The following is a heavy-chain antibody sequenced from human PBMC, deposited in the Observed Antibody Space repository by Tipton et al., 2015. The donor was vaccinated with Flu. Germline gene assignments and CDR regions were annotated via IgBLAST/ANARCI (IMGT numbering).Heavy chain of an antibody. Sequence: QVQLVQSGAEVKKPGAPVKVSCKASGYTFTSYGISWGRQAPGQGLEWMGWISAYNGNTNYAQKLQGRVTMTTDTSTSTAYMELRSLRSDGTAVYYCARNPRYCSSTSCYRGGAFDIWGQGTMVTVSS. J-gene: IGHJ3*02. CDR2: ISAYNGNT. V-gene: IGHV1-18*01. CDR3: ARNPRYCSSTSCYRGGAFDI. CDR1: GYTFTSYG. D-gene: IGHD2-2*01.